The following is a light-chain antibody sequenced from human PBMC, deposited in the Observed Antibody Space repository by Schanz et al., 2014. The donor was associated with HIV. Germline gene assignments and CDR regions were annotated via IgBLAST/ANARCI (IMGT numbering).Light chain of an antibody. CDR1: TSNIGAGYD. Sequence: QSVLTQPPSVSGAPGQRVTISCSGSTSNIGAGYDVHWYQQLPGTAPKLLIYGNSNRPSGVPDRFSGSKSGTSASLAISGLRSEDGADYYCAAWDDSLRGFVFGTGTKVTVL. CDR3: AAWDDSLRGFV. V-gene: IGLV1-40*01. J-gene: IGLJ1*01. CDR2: GNS.